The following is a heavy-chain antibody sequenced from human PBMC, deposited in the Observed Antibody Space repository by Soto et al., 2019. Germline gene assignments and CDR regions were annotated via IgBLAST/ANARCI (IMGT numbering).Heavy chain of an antibody. Sequence: PVGSLRLSCAVSGGTFNRHAINWVRQAPGKGLEWVAVISFDGKNKYYGDSVEGRFTVSRENFNNTVYLQMNSLRGEDTAVYLCARDRWEQAPPRYYYGMDVWGQGTTVTVSS. CDR2: ISFDGKNK. J-gene: IGHJ6*02. V-gene: IGHV3-30*04. CDR1: GGTFNRHA. D-gene: IGHD1-26*01. CDR3: ARDRWEQAPPRYYYGMDV.